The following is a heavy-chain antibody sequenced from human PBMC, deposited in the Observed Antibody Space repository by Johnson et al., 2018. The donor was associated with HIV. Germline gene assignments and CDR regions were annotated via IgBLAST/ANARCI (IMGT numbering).Heavy chain of an antibody. CDR3: ARGWDWGSLGAFDI. J-gene: IGHJ3*02. CDR1: GFTFSSYD. CDR2: IGTAGDT. V-gene: IGHV3-13*01. D-gene: IGHD7-27*01. Sequence: VQLVESGGGVVQPGGSLRLSCAASGFTFSSYDMHWVRQVTRKGLEWVSAIGTAGDTYYPGSVKGRFTISRENAKDSLYLQMNSLRAEDTAVYYCARGWDWGSLGAFDIWGQGTMVTVSS.